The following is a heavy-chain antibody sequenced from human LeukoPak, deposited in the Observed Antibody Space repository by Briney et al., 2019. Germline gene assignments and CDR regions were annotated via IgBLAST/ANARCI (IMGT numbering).Heavy chain of an antibody. CDR1: GFTFRSYT. D-gene: IGHD6-19*01. Sequence: PGGSLRLSCVASGFTFRSYTMNWVRQAPGKGLEWVSSISTSSTYIYYADSLKGRFTISRDNAKNSLSLQMNSLRAEDTAVYYCARAVAAPYPNFDYWGQGTLVTVSS. J-gene: IGHJ4*02. CDR2: ISTSSTYI. CDR3: ARAVAAPYPNFDY. V-gene: IGHV3-21*01.